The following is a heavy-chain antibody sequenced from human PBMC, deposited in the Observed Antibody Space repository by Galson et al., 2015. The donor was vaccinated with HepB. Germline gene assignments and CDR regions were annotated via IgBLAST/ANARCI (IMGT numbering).Heavy chain of an antibody. CDR2: ITNDGAGP. CDR1: GFNFNYYA. V-gene: IGHV3-64D*08. J-gene: IGHJ3*01. Sequence: SLRLSCAASGFNFNYYAMHWVRQAPGRGLEYISGITNDGAGPNYADFARGRFTISRDNSRKSLNLQMTSLRPDDTALYYCVKEDILSGFLVGSFHVWGQGTMVTVSS. D-gene: IGHD3-9*01. CDR3: VKEDILSGFLVGSFHV.